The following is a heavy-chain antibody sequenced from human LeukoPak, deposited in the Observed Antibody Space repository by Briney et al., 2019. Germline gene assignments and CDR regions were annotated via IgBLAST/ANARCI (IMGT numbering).Heavy chain of an antibody. D-gene: IGHD6-13*01. V-gene: IGHV4-30-4*08. CDR3: ASLGIAAAGRVDY. J-gene: IGHJ4*02. Sequence: PSETLSLTCTVSGGSISSGDYYWSWIRQPPGKGLEWLGYIYYSGSTYYNPSLKSRVTISVDTSKNQFSLKLSSVTAADTAVYYCASLGIAAAGRVDYWGQGTLVTVSS. CDR1: GGSISSGDYY. CDR2: IYYSGST.